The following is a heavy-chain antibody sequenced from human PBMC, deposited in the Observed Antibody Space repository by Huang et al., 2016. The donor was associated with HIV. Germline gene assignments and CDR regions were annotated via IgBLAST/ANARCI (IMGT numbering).Heavy chain of an antibody. Sequence: QLQLQGSGPGLVKPSETLSLTCTVSGGSITSSSYYWAWIRQPPGKGLEGVGSIYYSGSTDYKPALKSRVTVSVDTSKNQFSLKLSSVTAADTAVYYCARHFSYYDSSGYTPWDAFDIWGQGTMVTVSS. J-gene: IGHJ3*02. CDR2: IYYSGST. V-gene: IGHV4-39*01. CDR3: ARHFSYYDSSGYTPWDAFDI. CDR1: GGSITSSSYY. D-gene: IGHD3-22*01.